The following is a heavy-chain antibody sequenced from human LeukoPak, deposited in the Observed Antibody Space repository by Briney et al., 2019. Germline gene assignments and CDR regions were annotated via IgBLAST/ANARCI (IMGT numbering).Heavy chain of an antibody. J-gene: IGHJ6*02. CDR2: ISSSSSYI. D-gene: IGHD1-1*01. CDR1: GFTCSSYS. CDR3: ARDGLEPYCYGMDV. Sequence: PGGSLRLSCAASGFTCSSYSMNWVHQAPGKGLEWVSSISSSSSYIYYADSVKGRFTISRDNAKNSLYLQMNSLRAEDTAVYYCARDGLEPYCYGMDVWGQGTTVTVSS. V-gene: IGHV3-21*01.